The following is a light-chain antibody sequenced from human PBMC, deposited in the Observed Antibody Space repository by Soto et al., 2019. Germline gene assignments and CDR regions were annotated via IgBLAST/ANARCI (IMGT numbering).Light chain of an antibody. J-gene: IGLJ3*02. V-gene: IGLV2-23*01. Sequence: QSALTHPASVSGSPGQSITISCTGSSSDVGSYNLVSWHQKYPGKAPKLMIYEGSKRPSGVSNRFSGSKSGNTASLPSSGLQAEDAADYYRCSYAGRSTLVCGGGTKLTVL. CDR3: CSYAGRSTLV. CDR1: SSDVGSYNL. CDR2: EGS.